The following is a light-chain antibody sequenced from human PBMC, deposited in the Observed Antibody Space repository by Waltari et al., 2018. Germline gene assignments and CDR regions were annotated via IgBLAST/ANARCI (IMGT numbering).Light chain of an antibody. Sequence: VILSQFPATLSLSPGERATLSCRASQTVNSDLAWYQQKPGQAPRLLIYGASSRATGIPGRFSGSGSGTEFTLIISSLEPEDFAVYYCQKYDNSPHSFGQGTKVEIK. CDR2: GAS. CDR3: QKYDNSPHS. J-gene: IGKJ2*03. V-gene: IGKV3-20*01. CDR1: QTVNSD.